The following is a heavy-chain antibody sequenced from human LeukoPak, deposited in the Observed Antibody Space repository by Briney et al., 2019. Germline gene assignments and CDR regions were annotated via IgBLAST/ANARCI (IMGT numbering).Heavy chain of an antibody. CDR3: TREDLCGGDVYRCGGSDS. D-gene: IGHD2-21*01. V-gene: IGHV1-18*01. Sequence: ASVKVSCKASGYTFTNFAISWVRQAPGEGLELMGWINTYNGNTDYAQKVQDRVTMTADTSTSTAYMELRSLRSDDTAVYYCTREDLCGGDVYRCGGSDSWGQGTLVTVSS. CDR1: GYTFTNFA. CDR2: INTYNGNT. J-gene: IGHJ4*02.